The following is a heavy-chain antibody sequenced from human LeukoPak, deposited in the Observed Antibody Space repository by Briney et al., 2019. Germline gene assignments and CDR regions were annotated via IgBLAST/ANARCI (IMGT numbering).Heavy chain of an antibody. V-gene: IGHV1-18*01. D-gene: IGHD5/OR15-5a*01. Sequence: ASVKISCKASGYTFSRSGISWLRRAPGQGLEWMGWINHNGKTNTAQKFQGRVTMTTDTSTTTAFMEVRSLTSDDTAVYYCTRDSDSVYPPPKFDPWGQGTLVTVSS. CDR2: INHNGKT. J-gene: IGHJ5*02. CDR3: TRDSDSVYPPPKFDP. CDR1: GYTFSRSG.